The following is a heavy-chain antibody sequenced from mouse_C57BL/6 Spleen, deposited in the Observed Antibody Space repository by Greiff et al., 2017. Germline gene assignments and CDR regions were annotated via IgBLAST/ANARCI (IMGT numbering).Heavy chain of an antibody. Sequence: QVQLQQSGPELVKPGASVKISCKASGYAFSSSWMNWVKQRPGKGLEWIGRIFPGDGDTNYNGKFKGKATLTADKSSSTAYMQLSSLTSEDAAFYCCARWGFSITSVVGYWGQGTTLTVSS. CDR1: GYAFSSSW. CDR2: IFPGDGDT. CDR3: ARWGFSITSVVGY. V-gene: IGHV1-82*01. J-gene: IGHJ2*01. D-gene: IGHD1-1*01.